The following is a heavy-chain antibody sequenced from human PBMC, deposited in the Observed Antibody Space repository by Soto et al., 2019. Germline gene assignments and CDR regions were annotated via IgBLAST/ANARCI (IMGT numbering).Heavy chain of an antibody. Sequence: SETLSLTCAVSSGSISSSNWWSWVRQPPGKGLEWIGEIYHSGSTNYNPSLKSRVTISVDKSKNQFSLKLSSVTAADTAVYYCARARIAAAVFGYYYYMDVWGKGTPVTVSS. V-gene: IGHV4-4*02. J-gene: IGHJ6*03. CDR3: ARARIAAAVFGYYYYMDV. D-gene: IGHD6-13*01. CDR1: SGSISSSNW. CDR2: IYHSGST.